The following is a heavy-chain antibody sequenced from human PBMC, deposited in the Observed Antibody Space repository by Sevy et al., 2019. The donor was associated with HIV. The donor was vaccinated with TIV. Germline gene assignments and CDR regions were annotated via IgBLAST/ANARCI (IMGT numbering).Heavy chain of an antibody. J-gene: IGHJ4*02. V-gene: IGHV1-2*02. CDR3: ARDTDFSSGSSTFTY. CDR2: INPNSGGT. D-gene: IGHD3-3*01. CDR1: GYTFTVYY. Sequence: ASVKVSCKASGYTFTVYYLNWVRQAPGQGLEWMGWINPNSGGTKYAQKFEGRDTMTTDTSISTAYMELSSLGSDDTAVYYCARDTDFSSGSSTFTYWGQGTLVSVSS.